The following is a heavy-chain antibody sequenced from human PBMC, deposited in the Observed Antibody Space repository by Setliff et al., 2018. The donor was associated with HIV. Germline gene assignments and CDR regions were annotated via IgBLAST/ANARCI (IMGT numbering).Heavy chain of an antibody. Sequence: SSETLSLTCSVSGASISSYYWSWIRQPPGKGLEWIGYVDYNGRTDYNPSLKSRVTISLDTSKNQVSLKLSSVAAADTAVYHCARESLNLGELSSNPDASDIWGQGTMVTVSS. J-gene: IGHJ3*02. CDR2: VDYNGRT. V-gene: IGHV4-59*01. CDR1: GASISSYY. CDR3: ARESLNLGELSSNPDASDI. D-gene: IGHD3-16*02.